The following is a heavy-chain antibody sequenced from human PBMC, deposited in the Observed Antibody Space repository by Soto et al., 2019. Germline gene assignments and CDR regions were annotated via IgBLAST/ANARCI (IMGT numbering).Heavy chain of an antibody. CDR2: ISYDGSNK. D-gene: IGHD3-22*01. J-gene: IGHJ4*02. CDR1: GFTFSSYA. CDR3: ARDDPMIVVVIPSAPDY. V-gene: IGHV3-30-3*01. Sequence: GSLRLSCAASGFTFSSYAMHWVRQAPGKGLEWVAVISYDGSNKYYADSVKGRFTISRDNSKNTLYLQMNSLRAEDTAVYYCARDDPMIVVVIPSAPDYWGQGTLVTVPS.